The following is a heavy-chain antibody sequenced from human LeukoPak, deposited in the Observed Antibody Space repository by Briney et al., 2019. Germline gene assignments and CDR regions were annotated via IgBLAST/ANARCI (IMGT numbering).Heavy chain of an antibody. J-gene: IGHJ4*02. Sequence: GGSLRLSCAGPGFTSGGYGMHWFRQTPGKGLEWVAVIAYDGSRAFSADSVKGRFTISRDNSKNTMSVQMDGQRAEDTAVYYCTRYNNDHFDYWGQGTLVTVSS. V-gene: IGHV3-33*01. CDR3: TRYNNDHFDY. CDR1: GFTSGGYG. CDR2: IAYDGSRA. D-gene: IGHD1-14*01.